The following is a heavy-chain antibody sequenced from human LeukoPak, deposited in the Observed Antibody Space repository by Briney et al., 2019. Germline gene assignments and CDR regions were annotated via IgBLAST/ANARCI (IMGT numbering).Heavy chain of an antibody. CDR1: GGSFSGYY. V-gene: IGHV4-34*01. J-gene: IGHJ2*01. CDR2: INHSGST. D-gene: IGHD3-22*01. Sequence: SETLSLTCAVYGGSFSGYYWSWIRQPPGKGLEWIGEINHSGSTNYNPSLKSRVTISVDMSKNQFSLKLSSVTAADTAVYYCARGRGGIARKYDSSTTRYFDLWGRGTLVTVSS. CDR3: ARGRGGIARKYDSSTTRYFDL.